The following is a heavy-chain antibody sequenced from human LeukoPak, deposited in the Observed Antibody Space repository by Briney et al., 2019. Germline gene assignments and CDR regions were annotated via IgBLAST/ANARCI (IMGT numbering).Heavy chain of an antibody. V-gene: IGHV4-61*02. CDR1: DGSISSGSYY. J-gene: IGHJ6*02. CDR2: IYTSGST. D-gene: IGHD3-3*01. Sequence: SQTLSLTCTVSDGSISSGSYYWSWIRQPAGKGLEWIGRIYTSGSTNYNPSLKSRVTISVDTSKNQFSLKLSSVTAADTAVYYCARGSGWSGYSGVWGQGTTVTVSS. CDR3: ARGSGWSGYSGV.